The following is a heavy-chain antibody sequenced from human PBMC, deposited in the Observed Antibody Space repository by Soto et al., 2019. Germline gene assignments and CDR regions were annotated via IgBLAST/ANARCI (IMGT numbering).Heavy chain of an antibody. CDR3: ARGTYRSKTDFDY. D-gene: IGHD6-13*01. Sequence: GGSLRLSCAASGFTFSDYYMTWIRQAPGSGLESVSYIGSSSGTISYANSVKGRFTISRDNAQNSLYLQMTSLRAEDTAVYYCARGTYRSKTDFDYWGQGTLVTVSS. J-gene: IGHJ4*02. CDR1: GFTFSDYY. CDR2: IGSSSGTI. V-gene: IGHV3-11*01.